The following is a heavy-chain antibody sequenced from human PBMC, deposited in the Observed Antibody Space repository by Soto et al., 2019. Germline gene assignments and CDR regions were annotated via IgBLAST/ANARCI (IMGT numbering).Heavy chain of an antibody. D-gene: IGHD1-26*01. CDR3: AKDHTVYSGYDYYYGMDV. J-gene: IGHJ6*02. CDR2: IDPSDSYT. V-gene: IGHV5-10-1*01. CDR1: GYSFTSYW. Sequence: GESLKISCKGSGYSFTSYWIGWVRQMPGKGLEWMGRIDPSDSYTNYSPSFQGHVTISRDNSKNTLYLQMNSLSAEDTAVYYCAKDHTVYSGYDYYYGMDVWGQGTTVTVS.